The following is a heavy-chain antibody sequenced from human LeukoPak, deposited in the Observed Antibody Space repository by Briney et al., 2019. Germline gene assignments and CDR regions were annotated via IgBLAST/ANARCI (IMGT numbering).Heavy chain of an antibody. CDR3: ARHGYYDILTGPYYFDY. V-gene: IGHV5-51*01. CDR2: IYPGDSDT. D-gene: IGHD3-9*01. CDR1: GYSFTSYW. J-gene: IGHJ4*02. Sequence: GASVKVSCKASGYSFTSYWIGWVRQMPGKGLEWMGIIYPGDSDTRYSPSFQGQVTISADKSISTAYLQWSSLKASDTAMYYCARHGYYDILTGPYYFDYWGQGTLVTVSS.